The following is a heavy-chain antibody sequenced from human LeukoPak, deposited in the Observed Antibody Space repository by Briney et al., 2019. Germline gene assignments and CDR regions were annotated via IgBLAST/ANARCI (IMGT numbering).Heavy chain of an antibody. CDR2: IIPIFGTA. CDR1: GGTFSSYA. V-gene: IGHV1-69*13. CDR3: ARTYQNYGSGSYPLYFDY. J-gene: IGHJ4*02. Sequence: ASVKVSCKASGGTFSSYAISWVRPAPGQGLEWMGGIIPIFGTANYAQKFQGRVTITADESTSTAYMELSSLRSEDTAVYYCARTYQNYGSGSYPLYFDYWGQGTLVTVSS. D-gene: IGHD3-10*01.